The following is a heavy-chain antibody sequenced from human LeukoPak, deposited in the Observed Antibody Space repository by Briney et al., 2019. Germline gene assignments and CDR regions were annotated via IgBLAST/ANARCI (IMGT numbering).Heavy chain of an antibody. V-gene: IGHV4-39*07. CDR3: ARGVGTRSARYYYYYMDV. CDR1: GGSISSSSYY. D-gene: IGHD1-26*01. Sequence: SETLSLTCTVSGGSISSSSYYWGWIRQPPGKGLEWIGSIYYSGSTYYNPSLKSRVTISVDTSKNQFSLKLSSVTAADTAVYYCARGVGTRSARYYYYYMDVWGKGTTVTVSS. J-gene: IGHJ6*03. CDR2: IYYSGST.